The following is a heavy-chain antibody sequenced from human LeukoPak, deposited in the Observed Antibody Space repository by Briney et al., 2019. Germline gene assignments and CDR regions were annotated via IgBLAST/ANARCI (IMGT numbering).Heavy chain of an antibody. D-gene: IGHD1-14*01. CDR3: AKDFGNRNYFHY. CDR2: IRYDGSDK. Sequence: GGSLRLSCAASGFAFSSYGMHWVRQAPGKGLERVAFIRYDGSDKYYADSVKGRFTISRDNSKNTLYLQMNSLRAEDTAVYYCAKDFGNRNYFHYWGQVTLVTVSS. CDR1: GFAFSSYG. V-gene: IGHV3-30*02. J-gene: IGHJ4*02.